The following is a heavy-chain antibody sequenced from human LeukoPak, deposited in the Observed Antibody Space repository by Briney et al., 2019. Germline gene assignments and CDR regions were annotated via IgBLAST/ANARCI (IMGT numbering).Heavy chain of an antibody. V-gene: IGHV3-21*06. CDR1: GFTFSNYN. CDR2: ISSSSRYM. D-gene: IGHD6-13*01. J-gene: IGHJ4*02. Sequence: PGGSLRLSCAASGFTFSNYNMNWVRQAPGKGLEWVSVISSSSRYMYYADSVKGRFTISRDNAKNSLYLQMNGLRAEDTAVYYCARVSTAVSLAIDYWGQGTLVTVST. CDR3: ARVSTAVSLAIDY.